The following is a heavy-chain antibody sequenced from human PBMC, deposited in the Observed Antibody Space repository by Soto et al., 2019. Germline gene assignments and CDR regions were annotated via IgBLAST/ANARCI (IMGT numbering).Heavy chain of an antibody. Sequence: PGGSLRLSCAASGFTFSSYAMHWVRQAPGKGLEWVAVISYDGSNKYYADSVKGRFTISRDNSKNTLYLQMNSLRAEDTAVYYCARGRMGSSPKKRFYSNSGMDAWGQGPTVPVSS. CDR3: ARGRMGSSPKKRFYSNSGMDA. CDR1: GFTFSSYA. CDR2: ISYDGSNK. V-gene: IGHV3-30-3*01. D-gene: IGHD6-6*01. J-gene: IGHJ6*02.